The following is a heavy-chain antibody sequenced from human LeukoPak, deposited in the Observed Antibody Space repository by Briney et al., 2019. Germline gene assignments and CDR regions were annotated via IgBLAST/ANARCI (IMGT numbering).Heavy chain of an antibody. D-gene: IGHD4-17*01. J-gene: IGHJ4*02. Sequence: GGSRRLSCEPSGFTFSRYEINWVRQTPGKGLEWISYVDTSGTIIYYADSVKGRFTISRDNARHSVYLQMYGLRAEDTAVYYCVRDTLTTSNYWGQGALVTVSS. CDR3: VRDTLTTSNY. CDR2: VDTSGTII. CDR1: GFTFSRYE. V-gene: IGHV3-48*03.